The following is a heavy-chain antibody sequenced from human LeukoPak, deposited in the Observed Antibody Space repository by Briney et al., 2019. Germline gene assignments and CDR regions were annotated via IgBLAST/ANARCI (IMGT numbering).Heavy chain of an antibody. D-gene: IGHD3-3*01. CDR3: ARGIRFLEWLSATRYYFDY. J-gene: IGHJ4*02. CDR1: GGSISSYY. V-gene: IGHV4-59*01. CDR2: IYYSGST. Sequence: SETLSLTCTVSGGSISSYYWSWIRQPPGKGLEWIGYIYYSGSTNYNPSLKSRVTISVDTSKNQFSLKLSSVTAADTAVYYCARGIRFLEWLSATRYYFDYWGQGTLVTVSS.